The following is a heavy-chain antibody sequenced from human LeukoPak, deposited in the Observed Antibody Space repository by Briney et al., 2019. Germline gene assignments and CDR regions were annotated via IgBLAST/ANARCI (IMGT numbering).Heavy chain of an antibody. J-gene: IGHJ4*02. Sequence: PGGSLRLSCTASGFTFGDYAMSWFRQAPGKGLEWVGFIRSKAYGGTTEYAASVKGGFTISRDDSKSIAYLQMNSLKTEDTAVYYCTRDPGDGYNVESFDYWGQGTLVTVSS. D-gene: IGHD5-24*01. V-gene: IGHV3-49*03. CDR3: TRDPGDGYNVESFDY. CDR2: IRSKAYGGTT. CDR1: GFTFGDYA.